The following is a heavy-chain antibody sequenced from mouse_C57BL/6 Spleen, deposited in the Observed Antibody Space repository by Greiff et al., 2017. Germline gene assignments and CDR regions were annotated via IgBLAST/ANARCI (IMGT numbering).Heavy chain of an antibody. Sequence: EVQLVESEGGLVQPGSSMKLSCTASGFTFSDYYMAWVRQVPEKGLEWVANINYDGSSTYYLDSLKSRFIISRDNAKNILYLQMSSLKSEDTATYYCARWAGSYWYFDVWGTGTTVTVSS. J-gene: IGHJ1*03. CDR3: ARWAGSYWYFDV. V-gene: IGHV5-16*01. D-gene: IGHD3-3*01. CDR1: GFTFSDYY. CDR2: INYDGSST.